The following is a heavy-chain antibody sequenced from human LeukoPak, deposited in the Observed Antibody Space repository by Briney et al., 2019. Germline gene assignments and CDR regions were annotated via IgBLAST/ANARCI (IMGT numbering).Heavy chain of an antibody. CDR2: ISAYNGNT. J-gene: IGHJ4*02. CDR3: ARDAGGYGMTFDY. CDR1: GYIFTSYG. Sequence: ASVKVSCKASGYIFTSYGISWVRQAPGQGLEWIEWISAYNGNTNYAQKLQGRVTMTTDTSTSTAYMQLRSLRSDDTAVYYCARDAGGYGMTFDYWGQGTLVTVSS. D-gene: IGHD4-17*01. V-gene: IGHV1-18*01.